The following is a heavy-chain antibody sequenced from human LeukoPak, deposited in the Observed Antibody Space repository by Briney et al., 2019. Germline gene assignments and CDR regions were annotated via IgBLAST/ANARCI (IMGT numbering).Heavy chain of an antibody. D-gene: IGHD3-10*01. CDR2: IHYSGRT. J-gene: IGHJ3*01. Sequence: PSETLSLTCTVSGGSISSSNYYWGWIRQPPGKGLEWIGSIHYSGRTYYSPSLKSRVTISEDTSKNQFSLKLSYVTAADTAVYYCARHRAGVHQYGPYDAFDLWGQGTMVTVSS. CDR3: ARHRAGVHQYGPYDAFDL. V-gene: IGHV4-39*01. CDR1: GGSISSSNYY.